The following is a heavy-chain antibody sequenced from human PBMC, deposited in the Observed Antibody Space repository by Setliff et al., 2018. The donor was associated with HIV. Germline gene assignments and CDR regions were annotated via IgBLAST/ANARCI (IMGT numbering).Heavy chain of an antibody. CDR1: GFTFSSFA. D-gene: IGHD1-1*01. J-gene: IGHJ4*02. CDR2: IAADDSVR. Sequence: GGSLRLSCAASGFTFSSFAMAWVRQAPGRGLEWVSAIAADDSVRSYADSARGRFTISRDNVENTVYLQMSSLRVEDTGVFFCVRIGIAATIDLWGQGALVTVSS. V-gene: IGHV3-23*01. CDR3: VRIGIAATIDL.